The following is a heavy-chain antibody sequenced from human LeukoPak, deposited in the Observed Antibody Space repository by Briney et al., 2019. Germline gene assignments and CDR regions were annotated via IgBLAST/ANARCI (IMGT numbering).Heavy chain of an antibody. D-gene: IGHD6-6*01. CDR2: INTDGSST. J-gene: IGHJ6*03. Sequence: GGSLRLSCVASGFTFSSYGMHWVRQAPGKGLVWVSRINTDGSSTSYADSVKGRFTISRDNAKNTLYLQMDSLRAEDTAVYYWARDPEYSSSSRGRYYYYYYMDVWGKGTTVTVSS. CDR1: GFTFSSYG. CDR3: ARDPEYSSSSRGRYYYYYYMDV. V-gene: IGHV3-74*01.